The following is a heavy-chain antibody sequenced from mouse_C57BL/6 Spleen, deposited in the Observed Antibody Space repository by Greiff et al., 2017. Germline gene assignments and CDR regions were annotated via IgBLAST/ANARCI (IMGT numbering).Heavy chain of an antibody. V-gene: IGHV1-72*01. CDR2: IDPNSGGT. CDR1: GYTFTSYW. J-gene: IGHJ3*01. CDR3: GRGGNWDVGVAY. Sequence: QVQLQQPGAELVKPGASVTLSCKASGYTFTSYWMHWVKQRPGRGLEWIGRIDPNSGGTKYNEKFKSKATLTVDKPASTAYMQLSSLTSEDSAVYYCGRGGNWDVGVAYWGQGTLVTVSA. D-gene: IGHD4-1*01.